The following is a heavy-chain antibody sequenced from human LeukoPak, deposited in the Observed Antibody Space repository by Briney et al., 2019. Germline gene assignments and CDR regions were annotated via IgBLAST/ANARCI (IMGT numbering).Heavy chain of an antibody. D-gene: IGHD2-2*01. V-gene: IGHV3-23*01. J-gene: IGHJ4*02. CDR1: GFTFSSYG. CDR3: AKDRSSTLWYFDY. CDR2: ISGSGGST. Sequence: GGSLRLSCAASGFTFSSYGMSWVRQAPGKGLEWVSAISGSGGSTYYADSVKGRFTISRDNSKNTLSLQMNSLRAEDTAIYYCAKDRSSTLWYFDYWGQGAQVTVSS.